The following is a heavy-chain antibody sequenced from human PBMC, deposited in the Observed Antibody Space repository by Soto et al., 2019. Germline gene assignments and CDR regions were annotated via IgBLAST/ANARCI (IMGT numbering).Heavy chain of an antibody. CDR3: ARDQDRQDYDFWSGKGLDY. CDR1: GFTFSSYS. V-gene: IGHV3-21*01. D-gene: IGHD3-3*01. CDR2: ISSSSSYI. Sequence: EVQLVESGGGLVKPGGSLRLSCAASGFTFSSYSMNWVRQAPGKGLEWVSSISSSSSYIYYADSVKGRFTISRDNAKNSLHLQMSSLRAEDTAVYYCARDQDRQDYDFWSGKGLDYWGQGTLVTVSS. J-gene: IGHJ4*02.